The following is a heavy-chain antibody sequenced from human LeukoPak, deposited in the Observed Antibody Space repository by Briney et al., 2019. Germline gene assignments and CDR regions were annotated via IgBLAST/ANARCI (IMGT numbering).Heavy chain of an antibody. Sequence: KASETLSLTCAVYGGSFSGYYWSWIRQPPGKGLEWIGEINHSGSTNYNPSLKSRVTISVDTSKNQFSLKLSSVTAADTAVYYCARAGYYDSSGYYGPPFDYWGQGTLVTVSS. V-gene: IGHV4-34*01. CDR3: ARAGYYDSSGYYGPPFDY. D-gene: IGHD3-22*01. CDR2: INHSGST. J-gene: IGHJ4*02. CDR1: GGSFSGYY.